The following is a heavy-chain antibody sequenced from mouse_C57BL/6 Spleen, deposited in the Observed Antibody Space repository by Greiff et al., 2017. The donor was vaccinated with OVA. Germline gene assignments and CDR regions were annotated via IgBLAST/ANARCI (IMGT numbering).Heavy chain of an antibody. CDR2: ILPGSGST. Sequence: VQLQQSGAELMKPGASVKLSCKATGYTFTGYWIEWVKQRPGHGLEWIGEILPGSGSTNYNEKFKGKATFPAATSSNTAYMQLSSLTTEDYAIYYCARSDYGGYFDVWGTGTTVTVSS. J-gene: IGHJ1*03. V-gene: IGHV1-9*01. CDR1: GYTFTGYW. D-gene: IGHD1-1*01. CDR3: ARSDYGGYFDV.